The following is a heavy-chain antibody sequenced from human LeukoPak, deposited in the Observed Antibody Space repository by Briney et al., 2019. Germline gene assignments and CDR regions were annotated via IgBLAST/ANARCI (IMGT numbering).Heavy chain of an antibody. J-gene: IGHJ4*02. CDR1: GGSISSGGYY. V-gene: IGHV4-31*03. Sequence: SETLSLTCTVSGGSISSGGYYWSWIRQHPGTGLEWIVYIYYSGSTYYNPSLKSRVTISVDTSKDQFSLKLSSVTAADTAVYYCARAGEDIVVVPAAIPCFDYWGQGTLVTVSS. CDR3: ARAGEDIVVVPAAIPCFDY. D-gene: IGHD2-2*01. CDR2: IYYSGST.